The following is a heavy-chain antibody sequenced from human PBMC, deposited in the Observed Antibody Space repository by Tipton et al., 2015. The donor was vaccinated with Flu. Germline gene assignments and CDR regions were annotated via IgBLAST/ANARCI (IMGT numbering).Heavy chain of an antibody. CDR3: AREHRGYFFFMGV. J-gene: IGHJ6*03. CDR2: VYGIAYT. CDR1: GGSLSGHY. D-gene: IGHD3-10*02. V-gene: IGHV4-4*07. Sequence: TLSLTCSVFGGSLSGHYWSWIRQSAGRGLEWIGHVYGIAYTNYNPSLGSRVTMSVDTSKNEFSLSLTSVTAADSALFFCAREHRGYFFFMGVWGTGTTVAVSS.